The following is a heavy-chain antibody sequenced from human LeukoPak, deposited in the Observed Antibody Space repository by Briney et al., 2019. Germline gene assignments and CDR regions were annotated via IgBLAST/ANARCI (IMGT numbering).Heavy chain of an antibody. V-gene: IGHV4-39*01. Sequence: SETLSLTCTVSGGSISSSSYYWGWIRQPPGKGLERIGSIYYSGSTYYNPSLKSRVTISVDTSKNQFSLKLSSVTAADTAVYYCARLPLWGYDSSGYFWFDPWGQGTLVTVSS. J-gene: IGHJ5*02. D-gene: IGHD3-22*01. CDR1: GGSISSSSYY. CDR2: IYYSGST. CDR3: ARLPLWGYDSSGYFWFDP.